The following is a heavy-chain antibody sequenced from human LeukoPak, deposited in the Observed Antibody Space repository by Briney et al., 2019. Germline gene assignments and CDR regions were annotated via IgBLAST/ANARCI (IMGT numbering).Heavy chain of an antibody. CDR2: ISYDGSNK. CDR3: AKDRVATSRSKSIDY. CDR1: GFTFSTYG. J-gene: IGHJ4*02. V-gene: IGHV3-33*05. D-gene: IGHD5-12*01. Sequence: GGSLRLSCAASGFTFSTYGMHWVRQAPGKGLEWVAVISYDGSNKYYPDSVKGRFTISRDNSKNTLYLQMNSLRAEDTAVYYCAKDRVATSRSKSIDYWGQGTLVTVSS.